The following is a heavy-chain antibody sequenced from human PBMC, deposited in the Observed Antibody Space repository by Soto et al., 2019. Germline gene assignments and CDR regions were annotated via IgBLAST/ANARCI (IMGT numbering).Heavy chain of an antibody. Sequence: SETLSLTCAVYGGSFSGYYWSWIRQPPGKGLEWIGEINHSGSTNYNPPLKSRVTISVDTSKNQFSLKLSSVTAADTAVYYCARERYDFWSGYYKDLRATGYGMDVWGQGTTVTVSS. D-gene: IGHD3-3*01. V-gene: IGHV4-34*01. CDR3: ARERYDFWSGYYKDLRATGYGMDV. CDR2: INHSGST. CDR1: GGSFSGYY. J-gene: IGHJ6*02.